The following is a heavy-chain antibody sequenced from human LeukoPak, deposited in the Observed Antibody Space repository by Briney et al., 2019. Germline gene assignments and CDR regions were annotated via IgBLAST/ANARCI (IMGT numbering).Heavy chain of an antibody. Sequence: SETLSLTCTVSGGSISSYYWSWIRQPPGKGLEWIGEINHSGSTNYNPSLKSRVTISVDTSKNQFSLKLSSVTAADTAVYYCARGPYYDFWSGYRSSYWYFDLWGRGTLVTVSS. D-gene: IGHD3-3*01. CDR2: INHSGST. CDR3: ARGPYYDFWSGYRSSYWYFDL. J-gene: IGHJ2*01. V-gene: IGHV4-34*01. CDR1: GGSISSYY.